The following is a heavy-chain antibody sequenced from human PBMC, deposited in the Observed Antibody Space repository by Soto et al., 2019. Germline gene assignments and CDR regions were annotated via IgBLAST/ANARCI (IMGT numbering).Heavy chain of an antibody. CDR3: AKMVHTAVAGPTYYYYGMDV. Sequence: GGSLRLSCAASGFTFSSYAMSWVRQAPGKGLEWVSAISGSGGSTYYADSVKGRFTISRDNSKNTLYLQMNSLRAEDTAVYYCAKMVHTAVAGPTYYYYGMDVWGQGTTVTVSS. D-gene: IGHD6-19*01. CDR1: GFTFSSYA. J-gene: IGHJ6*02. CDR2: ISGSGGST. V-gene: IGHV3-23*01.